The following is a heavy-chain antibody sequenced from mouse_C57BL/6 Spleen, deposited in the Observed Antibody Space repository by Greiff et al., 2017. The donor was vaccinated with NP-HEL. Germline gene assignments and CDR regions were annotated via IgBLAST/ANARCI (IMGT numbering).Heavy chain of an antibody. V-gene: IGHV1-69*01. CDR3: ATTVVATSYYFDY. D-gene: IGHD1-1*01. Sequence: VQLQQPGAELVMPGASVKLSCKASGYTFTSYWMHWVKQRPGQGLEWIGEIDPSDSYTNYNQKFKGKSTLTVDKSSSTAYMQLSSLTSEDSAVYYCATTVVATSYYFDYWGQGTTLTVSS. J-gene: IGHJ2*01. CDR1: GYTFTSYW. CDR2: IDPSDSYT.